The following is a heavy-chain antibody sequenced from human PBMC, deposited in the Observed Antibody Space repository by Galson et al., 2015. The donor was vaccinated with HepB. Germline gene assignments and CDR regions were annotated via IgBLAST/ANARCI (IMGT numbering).Heavy chain of an antibody. CDR2: IYWNDDK. CDR3: VHSRKMGMNFNS. D-gene: IGHD7-27*01. Sequence: PALVKPTQTLTLTCTFSGFSLSTSGVAVGWIRQPPGKALEWLALIYWNDDKRYSPSLKNRLTITKDTSKSRVVLTMTNMDPVDTGTYYCVHSRKMGMNFNSWGQGTLVTVSS. J-gene: IGHJ4*02. V-gene: IGHV2-5*01. CDR1: GFSLSTSGVA.